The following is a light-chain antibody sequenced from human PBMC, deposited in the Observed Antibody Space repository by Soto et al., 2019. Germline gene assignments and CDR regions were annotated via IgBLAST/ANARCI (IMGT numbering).Light chain of an antibody. CDR2: DSN. V-gene: IGLV1-40*01. CDR1: SSNIGAGYD. J-gene: IGLJ1*01. Sequence: QSALTQPPSVSGAPGQRVTISCTGSSSNIGAGYDVHWYQQLPGTAPKLLIYDSNNRPSGVPDRFSGSKSGTSASLATTGLQGDDEADYYCQSYDSSLSAYVFGTGTKVTVL. CDR3: QSYDSSLSAYV.